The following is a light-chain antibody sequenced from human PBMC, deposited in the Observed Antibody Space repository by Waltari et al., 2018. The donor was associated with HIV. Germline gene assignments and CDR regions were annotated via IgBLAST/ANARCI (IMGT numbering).Light chain of an antibody. CDR1: NSNIGAGYD. Sequence: QSVLTQPPSVSGAPGQRVTISCTGSNSNIGAGYDAHWYQQLPGSAPKLLMFDSRKRPAGVPDRFSGSKSGTSASLVITGLQAADEAVYYCQSYDNSLSNVVFGGGTKLIVL. V-gene: IGLV1-40*01. J-gene: IGLJ2*01. CDR2: DSR. CDR3: QSYDNSLSNVV.